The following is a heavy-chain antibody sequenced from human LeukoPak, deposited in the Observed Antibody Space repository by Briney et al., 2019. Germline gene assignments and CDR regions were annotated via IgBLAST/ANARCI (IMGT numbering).Heavy chain of an antibody. Sequence: GGSLRLSCAASGFTVSSNYMSWVRQAPGKGLEWVSVIYSGGSTYYADSVKGRFTISRHNSKNTLYLQMNSLRAEDTAVYYCARPGRVRSGWYYFDYWGQGTLVTVSS. CDR3: ARPGRVRSGWYYFDY. CDR2: IYSGGST. J-gene: IGHJ4*02. D-gene: IGHD6-19*01. CDR1: GFTVSSNY. V-gene: IGHV3-53*04.